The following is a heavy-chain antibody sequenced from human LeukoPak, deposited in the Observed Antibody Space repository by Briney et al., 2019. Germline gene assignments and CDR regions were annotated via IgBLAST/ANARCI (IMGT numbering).Heavy chain of an antibody. CDR2: IYPGDSDT. D-gene: IGHD5-12*01. J-gene: IGHJ6*02. Sequence: GESLKISCKGSGYSFTSYWIGWVRQMPGKGLEWMGIIYPGDSDTRYSPSFQGQVTISADKSISTAYLQWSSLKASDTAMYYCACSSGSDLHYYGMDVWGQGTTVTVSS. V-gene: IGHV5-51*01. CDR1: GYSFTSYW. CDR3: ACSSGSDLHYYGMDV.